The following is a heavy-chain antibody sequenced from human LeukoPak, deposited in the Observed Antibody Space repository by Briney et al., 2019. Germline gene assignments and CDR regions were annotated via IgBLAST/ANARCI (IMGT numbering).Heavy chain of an antibody. D-gene: IGHD1-1*01. J-gene: IGHJ4*02. CDR2: INGDGTTI. CDR3: ATAGAFYFEN. CDR1: GFTFSSSW. Sequence: GGSLRLSCAASGFTFSSSWVHWVRQAPGQGLVWVSRINGDGTTINYADSVKGRFTISRDNAKNTLYLQMNSLRPEDTAVYYCATAGAFYFENWGQGTLVTVSS. V-gene: IGHV3-74*01.